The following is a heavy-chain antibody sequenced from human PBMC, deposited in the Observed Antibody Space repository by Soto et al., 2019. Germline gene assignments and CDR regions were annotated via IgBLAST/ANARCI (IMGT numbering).Heavy chain of an antibody. V-gene: IGHV4-31*03. J-gene: IGHJ4*02. CDR1: GGSISSGGYY. CDR3: ARGQVVPAAMGYYFDP. CDR2: IYYSGST. Sequence: SETLSLTCTVSGGSISSGGYYWSWIRQHPGKGLEWIGYIYYSGSTYYNPSLKSRVTISVDTSKNQFSLKLSSVTAADTAVYYCARGQVVPAAMGYYFDPWGQGTLVTVSS. D-gene: IGHD2-2*01.